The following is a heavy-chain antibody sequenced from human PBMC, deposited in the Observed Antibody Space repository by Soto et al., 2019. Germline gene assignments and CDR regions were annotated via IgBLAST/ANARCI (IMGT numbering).Heavy chain of an antibody. CDR1: GGSINNDD. D-gene: IGHD1-1*01. J-gene: IGHJ4*02. V-gene: IGHV4-59*01. CDR2: IYYSGST. CDR3: ARLATRYYFDY. Sequence: PSDTLCLTWTVSGGSINNDDWSWIRQPPGKGLEWIGYIYYSGSTNYNPSLRSRVTISVDTSKNQFSLKLSSVTAADTAVYYCARLATRYYFDYWGQGTLVTVSS.